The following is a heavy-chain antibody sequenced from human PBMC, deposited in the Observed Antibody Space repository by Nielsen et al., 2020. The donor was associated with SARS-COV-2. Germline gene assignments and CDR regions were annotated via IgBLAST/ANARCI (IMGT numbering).Heavy chain of an antibody. J-gene: IGHJ6*02. V-gene: IGHV1-2*06. CDR3: ASGEPLWFRPAYYYGMDV. D-gene: IGHD3-10*01. CDR2: INPNSGGT. Sequence: ASVKVSCKASGYTFTGYYMHWVRQAPGQGLEWMGRINPNSGGTNYAQKFQGRVTMTRDTSISTAYMELSRLRSEDTAVYYCASGEPLWFRPAYYYGMDVWGQGTTVTVSS. CDR1: GYTFTGYY.